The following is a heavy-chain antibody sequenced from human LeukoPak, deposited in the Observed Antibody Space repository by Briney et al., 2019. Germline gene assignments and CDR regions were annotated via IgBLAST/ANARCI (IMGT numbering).Heavy chain of an antibody. J-gene: IGHJ4*02. D-gene: IGHD3-10*01. Sequence: GASLQISCKASGSIFTTYWIGWVRQLPGKGLEWMGIIYPGDSDTTYSPSFQGQVTISVDKSISTAYLQWRSLKASDTAMYYCARCRGVTTDLDYWGQGTLVTVSS. V-gene: IGHV5-51*01. CDR2: IYPGDSDT. CDR1: GSIFTTYW. CDR3: ARCRGVTTDLDY.